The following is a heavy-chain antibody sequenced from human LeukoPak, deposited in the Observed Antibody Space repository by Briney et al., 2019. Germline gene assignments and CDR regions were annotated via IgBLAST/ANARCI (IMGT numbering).Heavy chain of an antibody. V-gene: IGHV3-21*01. CDR1: GFTFSSYS. CDR3: ARVVGGYFDY. D-gene: IGHD2-15*01. Sequence: GGSLRLSCAASGFTFSSYSMNWVRQAPGKGLEWFSSISSSSSYIYYADSVKGRFTISRDNAKNSLYLQMNSLLAEDTAVYYCARVVGGYFDYWGQGTLVTVSS. J-gene: IGHJ4*02. CDR2: ISSSSSYI.